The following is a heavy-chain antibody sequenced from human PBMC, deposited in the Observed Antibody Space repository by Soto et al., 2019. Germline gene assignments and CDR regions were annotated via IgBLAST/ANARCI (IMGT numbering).Heavy chain of an antibody. J-gene: IGHJ6*01. CDR2: IYYSGST. D-gene: IGHD4-17*01. Sequence: ASETLSLTCTVSGGSISSYYWSWIRQPPGKGLEWIGYIYYSGSTNYNPSLKSRVTISVDTSKNQFSLKLSSVTAADTAVYYCARGAVTTDAHYYYYYGMDVWGQGTTVTVSS. CDR3: ARGAVTTDAHYYYYYGMDV. V-gene: IGHV4-59*01. CDR1: GGSISSYY.